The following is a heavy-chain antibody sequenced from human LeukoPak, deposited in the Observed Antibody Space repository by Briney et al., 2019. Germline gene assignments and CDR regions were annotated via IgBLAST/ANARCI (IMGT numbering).Heavy chain of an antibody. CDR1: GFTVSSNY. J-gene: IGHJ4*02. V-gene: IGHV3-66*01. CDR2: SYSGGST. CDR3: AGCTVPAAICQMGY. D-gene: IGHD2-2*02. Sequence: GGSLRLSCAASGFTVSSNYMSWVRQAPGKGLEWVSVSYSGGSTYYADSVKGRFTISRDNAKNSLYLQMNSLRAGDTAVYYCAGCTVPAAICQMGYWGQGTLVTVSS.